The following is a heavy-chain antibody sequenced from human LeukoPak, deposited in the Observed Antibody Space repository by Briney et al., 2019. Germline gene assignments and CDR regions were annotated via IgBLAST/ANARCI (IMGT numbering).Heavy chain of an antibody. CDR3: AGTYCSSTSCYQRSTDWFDP. Sequence: SETLSLTCAVYGGXFSGYYCSWIRQPPGKGLEWIGEINHSGSTNYNPSLKSRVTISVDTSKNHFSLKLSSVTAADTAVYYCAGTYCSSTSCYQRSTDWFDPWGQGTLVTVSS. J-gene: IGHJ5*02. CDR2: INHSGST. D-gene: IGHD2-2*01. V-gene: IGHV4-34*01. CDR1: GGXFSGYY.